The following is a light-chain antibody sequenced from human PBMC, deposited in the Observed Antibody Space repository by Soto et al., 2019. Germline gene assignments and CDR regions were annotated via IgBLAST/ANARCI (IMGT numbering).Light chain of an antibody. CDR2: EVS. CDR1: SSDVGGYNY. V-gene: IGLV2-8*01. J-gene: IGLJ3*02. CDR3: NSYAGSNNWV. Sequence: QSALTQPPSASGSPGQSVTISCTGTSSDVGGYNYVSWYQQHPGKAPKLMIYEVSKRPSGVPDRFSGSKSGNTASLTVSGLQAEYEADYYCNSYAGSNNWVFGGGTKQTVL.